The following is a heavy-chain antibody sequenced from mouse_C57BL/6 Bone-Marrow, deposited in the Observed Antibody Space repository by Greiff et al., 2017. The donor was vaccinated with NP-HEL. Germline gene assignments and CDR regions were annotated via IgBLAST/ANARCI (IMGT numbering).Heavy chain of an antibody. Sequence: VQVVESGPGLVQPSQSLSITCTVSGFSLTSYGVHWVRQSPGKGLEWLGVIWRGGSTDYNAAFMSRLSITKDNSKSQVFFKMNSLQADDTAIYYCAKKGRSNYDFDYWGQGTTLTVSS. V-gene: IGHV2-5*01. CDR1: GFSLTSYG. CDR3: AKKGRSNYDFDY. J-gene: IGHJ2*01. D-gene: IGHD2-5*01. CDR2: IWRGGST.